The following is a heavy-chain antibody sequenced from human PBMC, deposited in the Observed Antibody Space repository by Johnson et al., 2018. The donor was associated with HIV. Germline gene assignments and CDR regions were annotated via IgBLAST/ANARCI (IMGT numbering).Heavy chain of an antibody. CDR1: GFTFTNYA. J-gene: IGHJ3*02. V-gene: IGHV3-30*04. CDR3: AKVHSSSSNGFDI. Sequence: QVQLVESGGGVVQPGRSLRLSCAASGFTFTNYAMYWVRQAPGKGLEWVAVISYDGSNKYYADSVKGRFTISRDNSKNTLYLQMNSLRGEDTAVYYCAKVHSSSSNGFDIWGQGTMVTVSS. CDR2: ISYDGSNK. D-gene: IGHD6-6*01.